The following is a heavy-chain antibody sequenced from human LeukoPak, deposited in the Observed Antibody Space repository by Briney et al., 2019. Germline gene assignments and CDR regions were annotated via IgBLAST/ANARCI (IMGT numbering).Heavy chain of an antibody. CDR2: ISASSSII. CDR1: GFTFSTYS. V-gene: IGHV3-48*02. D-gene: IGHD3-10*01. CDR3: ARDRYHGSGSYQDAGGCFDY. Sequence: GGSLRLSCPASGFTFSTYSMNWVRQAPGKGLEWVSYISASSSIIYYADSVKGRFTISRDNAKNSLYLQMNSLRDEDTAVYYCARDRYHGSGSYQDAGGCFDYWGQGTLVTVSS. J-gene: IGHJ4*02.